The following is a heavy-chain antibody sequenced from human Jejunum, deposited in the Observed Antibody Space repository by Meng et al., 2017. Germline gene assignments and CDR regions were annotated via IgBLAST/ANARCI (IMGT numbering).Heavy chain of an antibody. CDR2: ISYSGTT. CDR1: GCSVSGGFYY. D-gene: IGHD5-24*01. Sequence: QVHVHQLGPRLVMPSETLPPPVTCPGCSVSGGFYYWSLIRQPPGKGLDWIGYISYSGTTNYNPSLKSRVTMSVDTSKNHFSLKLTSVTAADTAVYFCARDSETYPTYFDYWGQGTLVTVSS. CDR3: ARDSETYPTYFDY. V-gene: IGHV4-61*03. J-gene: IGHJ4*02.